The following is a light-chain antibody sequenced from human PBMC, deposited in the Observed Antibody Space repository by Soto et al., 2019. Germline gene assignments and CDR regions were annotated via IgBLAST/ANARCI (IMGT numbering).Light chain of an antibody. CDR2: AAS. CDR3: QQLYTYPLT. CDR1: QSISSY. V-gene: IGKV1-39*01. J-gene: IGKJ4*01. Sequence: DIQITHSTASLSSGVLDKVTITYLASQSISSYLKWYQQKPGKAPKLLIYAASTLQSGVPLRFSGSGSGTDFTLTISSLQPEDFATYYCQQLYTYPLTFGGGTKVDIK.